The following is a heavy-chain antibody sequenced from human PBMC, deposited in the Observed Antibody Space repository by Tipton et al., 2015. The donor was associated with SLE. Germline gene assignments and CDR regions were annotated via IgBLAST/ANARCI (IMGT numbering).Heavy chain of an antibody. CDR3: AREFLNPVTTVHYYFDL. J-gene: IGHJ2*01. CDR1: GGSFSSYY. V-gene: IGHV4-34*01. CDR2: INNSGST. Sequence: TLSLTCSIYGGSFSSYYWSWIRQSPGKGLEWIGEINNSGSTKYNPSLKSRVSISGETSKNQFSLKLISVTAADTAVYYCAREFLNPVTTVHYYFDLWGRGTLVTVSS. D-gene: IGHD4-11*01.